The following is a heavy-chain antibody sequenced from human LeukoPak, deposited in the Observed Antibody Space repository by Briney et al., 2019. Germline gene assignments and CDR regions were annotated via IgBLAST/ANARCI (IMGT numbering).Heavy chain of an antibody. J-gene: IGHJ4*02. Sequence: GGSLRLSCAASGFTFSSYGMHWVRQAPGKGLEWVALIRYDGSNKYYADSVKGRFTISRDNSKNTLYLQMNSLRAEDTAVYYCAKDKANYYGSGLGFDYWGQGTLVTVSS. CDR2: IRYDGSNK. V-gene: IGHV3-30*02. CDR3: AKDKANYYGSGLGFDY. D-gene: IGHD3-10*01. CDR1: GFTFSSYG.